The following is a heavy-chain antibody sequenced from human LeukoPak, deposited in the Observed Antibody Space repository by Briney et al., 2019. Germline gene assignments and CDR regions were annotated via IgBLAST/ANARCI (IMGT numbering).Heavy chain of an antibody. V-gene: IGHV4-34*01. Sequence: SETLSLTCAVYGGSFSGYYWSWIRQPPGKGLEWIGEINHSGSTNYNPSLKSRVTISVDTSKNQFSLKLSSVTAADTAVYYCAATDAYGGKNAFEIWGQGTMVTVSS. CDR2: INHSGST. CDR3: AATDAYGGKNAFEI. D-gene: IGHD4-23*01. J-gene: IGHJ3*02. CDR1: GGSFSGYY.